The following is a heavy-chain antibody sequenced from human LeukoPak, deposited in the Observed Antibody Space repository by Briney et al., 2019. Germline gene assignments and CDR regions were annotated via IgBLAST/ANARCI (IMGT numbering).Heavy chain of an antibody. J-gene: IGHJ6*03. CDR1: GYTFTSYA. CDR3: AREGGYCTNGVCYKGDYYYYMDV. Sequence: ASVKVSCKASGYTFTSYAMHWVRQAPGQRLEWMGWINAGNGNTKYSQEFQGRVTITRDTSASTAYMELSSLRSVDMAVYYCAREGGYCTNGVCYKGDYYYYMDVWGKGTTVTVSS. V-gene: IGHV1-3*03. D-gene: IGHD2-8*01. CDR2: INAGNGNT.